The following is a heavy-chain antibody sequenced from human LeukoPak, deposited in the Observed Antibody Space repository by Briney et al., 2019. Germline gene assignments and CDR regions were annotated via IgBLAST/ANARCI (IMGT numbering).Heavy chain of an antibody. Sequence: GRSLRLSCAASGFTFSSYGMHWVRQAPGKGLEWVAVIWYDGSNKYYADSVKGRFTISRDNSKNTLYLQVNSLRAEDTAVYYCARSAGIVVVTPSDYWGQGTLVTVSS. V-gene: IGHV3-33*01. CDR2: IWYDGSNK. CDR1: GFTFSSYG. D-gene: IGHD3-22*01. J-gene: IGHJ4*02. CDR3: ARSAGIVVVTPSDY.